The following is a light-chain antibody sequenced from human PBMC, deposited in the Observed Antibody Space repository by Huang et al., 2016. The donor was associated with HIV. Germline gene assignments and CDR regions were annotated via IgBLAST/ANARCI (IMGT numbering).Light chain of an antibody. CDR2: GAS. V-gene: IGKV3-20*01. CDR3: QQYGSSPWLT. CDR1: QSVRSSY. Sequence: EIVLTQSPGTLSLSPGERATLPCRASQSVRSSYLAWYQQKPGQAPRLIICGASSRATCIPDRFSGSGSGTDFTLTISRLEPEDVAVYYCQQYGSSPWLTFGGGTKVEIK. J-gene: IGKJ4*01.